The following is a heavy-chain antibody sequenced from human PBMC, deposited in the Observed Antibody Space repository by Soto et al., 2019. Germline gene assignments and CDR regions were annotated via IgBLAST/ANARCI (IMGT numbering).Heavy chain of an antibody. CDR2: INNSGST. J-gene: IGHJ5*02. V-gene: IGHV4-34*01. D-gene: IGHD3-10*01. Sequence: SETLSLTCAVYGGSFSGYYWSWIRQPPGKGLEWIGEINNSGSTNYNPSLKSRVTISVDTSKNHFSLNLTSVTAADPAVYYCARRGCRGVIGWFAPWGQGTLVTVSS. CDR3: ARRGCRGVIGWFAP. CDR1: GGSFSGYY.